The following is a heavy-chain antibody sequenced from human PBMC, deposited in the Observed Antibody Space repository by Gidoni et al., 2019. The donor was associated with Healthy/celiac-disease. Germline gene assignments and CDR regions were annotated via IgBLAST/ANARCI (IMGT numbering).Heavy chain of an antibody. V-gene: IGHV3-23*01. CDR3: AKDPRIVVVPAATLFDY. Sequence: RLSCAASGFTFSSYAMSWVRQAPGKGLEWVSAISGSGGSTYYADSVKGRFTISRDNSKNTLYLQMNSLRAEDTAVYYCAKDPRIVVVPAATLFDYWGQGTLVTVSS. J-gene: IGHJ4*02. CDR1: GFTFSSYA. D-gene: IGHD2-2*01. CDR2: ISGSGGST.